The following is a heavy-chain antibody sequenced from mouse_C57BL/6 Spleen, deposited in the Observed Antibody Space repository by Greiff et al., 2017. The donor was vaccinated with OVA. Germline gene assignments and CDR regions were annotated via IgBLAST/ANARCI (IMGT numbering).Heavy chain of an antibody. CDR1: GYAFSSYW. V-gene: IGHV1-80*01. J-gene: IGHJ3*01. CDR2: IYPGDGDT. Sequence: QVQLQQSGAELVKPGASVKISCKASGYAFSSYWMNWVKQRPGKGLEWIGQIYPGDGDTNYNGKFKGKATLTADKSSSTAYMQLSSLTSEDSAVYFCARGDSSGYWFAYWGQGTLVTVSA. D-gene: IGHD3-2*02. CDR3: ARGDSSGYWFAY.